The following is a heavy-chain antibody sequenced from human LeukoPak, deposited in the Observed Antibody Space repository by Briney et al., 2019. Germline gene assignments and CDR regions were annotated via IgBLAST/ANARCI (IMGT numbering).Heavy chain of an antibody. Sequence: GGSLRLSCAASGFSFSSYGMHWVRRTPGKGLEWVASIQYDGTTKFYPDSVKGRFTISRDTSKNTLYLQMNSLRAEDTAVYYCAKRASSSWPFDYWGQGTLVTVSS. CDR2: IQYDGTTK. CDR3: AKRASSSWPFDY. V-gene: IGHV3-30*02. D-gene: IGHD6-13*01. CDR1: GFSFSSYG. J-gene: IGHJ4*02.